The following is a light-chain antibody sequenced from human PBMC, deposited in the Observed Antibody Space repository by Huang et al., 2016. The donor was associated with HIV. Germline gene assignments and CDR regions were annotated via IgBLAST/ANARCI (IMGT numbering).Light chain of an antibody. CDR1: QSVSSSY. V-gene: IGKV3-20*01. J-gene: IGKJ1*01. Sequence: EIVLTQSPGTLSLSPGERVTLSCRASQSVSSSYLAWYQQKPGQAPRRLIDGASSRATGIPERFSGSGSGTDFTLTISRLEPEDCAVYYCHQYDSSPWTFGQGTKVDIK. CDR2: GAS. CDR3: HQYDSSPWT.